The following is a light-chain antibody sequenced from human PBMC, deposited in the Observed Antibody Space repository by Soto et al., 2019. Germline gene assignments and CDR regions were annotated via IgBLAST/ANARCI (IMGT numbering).Light chain of an antibody. CDR3: QQYNSWPPGT. Sequence: EIVITQSPATVAVSPGERATLSCRASQSVSSNLAWYQQKPGQAPRLLIYGASTRATGIPARFSGSGSGTEFTLTISSLQSEDFALYYCQQYNSWPPGTFGQGTKVDIK. CDR2: GAS. J-gene: IGKJ2*01. CDR1: QSVSSN. V-gene: IGKV3-15*01.